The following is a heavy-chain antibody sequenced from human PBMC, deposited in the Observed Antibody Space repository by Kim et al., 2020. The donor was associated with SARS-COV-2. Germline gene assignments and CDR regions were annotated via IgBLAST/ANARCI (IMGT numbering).Heavy chain of an antibody. Sequence: SVKVSCKASGGTFSSYAISWVRQAPGQGLEWMGGIIPIFGTANYAQKFQGRVTITADESTSTAYMELSSLRSEDTAVYYCAREDIVVVPAGRIRPEKYYDYGMDVWGQGTTVTVSS. J-gene: IGHJ6*02. V-gene: IGHV1-69*13. CDR3: AREDIVVVPAGRIRPEKYYDYGMDV. CDR2: IIPIFGTA. D-gene: IGHD2-2*01. CDR1: GGTFSSYA.